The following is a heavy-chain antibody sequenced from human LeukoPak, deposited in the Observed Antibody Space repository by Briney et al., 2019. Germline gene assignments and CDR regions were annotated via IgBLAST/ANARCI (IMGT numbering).Heavy chain of an antibody. Sequence: PGGSLRLSCAASGFTFSSYGMHWVRQAPGKGLEWVAVISYDGSNKYYADSVKGRFTIPRDNSKNTLYLQMNSLRAEDTAVYYCAKEGLRDGYNEDWGQGTLVTVSS. V-gene: IGHV3-30*18. CDR2: ISYDGSNK. D-gene: IGHD5-24*01. CDR3: AKEGLRDGYNED. J-gene: IGHJ4*02. CDR1: GFTFSSYG.